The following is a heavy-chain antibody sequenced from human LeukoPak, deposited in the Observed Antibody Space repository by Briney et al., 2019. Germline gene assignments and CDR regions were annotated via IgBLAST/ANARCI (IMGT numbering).Heavy chain of an antibody. CDR3: ASTSGSYFFPDAFDI. D-gene: IGHD1-26*01. CDR1: GFTFSSHG. CDR2: ISSSSSYI. V-gene: IGHV3-21*01. Sequence: PGGSLRLSCAASGFTFSSHGMSWVRQAPGKGLEWVSAISSSSSYIYYADSVKGRFTISRDNAKNSLYLQMNSLRAEDTAVYYCASTSGSYFFPDAFDIWGQGTMVTVSS. J-gene: IGHJ3*02.